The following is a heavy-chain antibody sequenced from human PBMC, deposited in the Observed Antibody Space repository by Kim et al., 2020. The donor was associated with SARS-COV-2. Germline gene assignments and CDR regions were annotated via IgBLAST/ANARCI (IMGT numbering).Heavy chain of an antibody. CDR2: ISSDGNHR. Sequence: GGSLRLSCAASGFTFSTYTMHWVRQTPGKGLEWVAVISSDGNHRYYVDSVKGRFTISRDNSKNTLYLQMDSLKLEDTTVYYCARGSVGPTHFFDYWGQGTMVTVSS. D-gene: IGHD1-26*01. CDR1: GFTFSTYT. J-gene: IGHJ4*02. V-gene: IGHV3-30*04. CDR3: ARGSVGPTHFFDY.